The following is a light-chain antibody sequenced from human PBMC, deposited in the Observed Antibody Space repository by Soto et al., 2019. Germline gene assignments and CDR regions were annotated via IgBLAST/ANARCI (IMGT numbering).Light chain of an antibody. V-gene: IGLV3-21*04. CDR1: NIGSKS. J-gene: IGLJ1*01. CDR3: QVWDGGSDHEV. Sequence: SYELTQPPSVSGAPGKTARITCGGNNIGSKSVHWYQQKPGQAPIVVIYYDSDRPSGIPERFSGSNSGNTATLTISRVEAGDEADYYCQVWDGGSDHEVFGTGTKLTVL. CDR2: YDS.